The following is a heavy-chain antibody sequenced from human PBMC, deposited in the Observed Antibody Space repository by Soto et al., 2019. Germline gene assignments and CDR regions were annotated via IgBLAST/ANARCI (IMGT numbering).Heavy chain of an antibody. Sequence: QLQLVESGGGVVQPGRSLRLSCAASGFTFSSYAMHWVRQAPGKGLEWVTVISYDGSNKYYADSVKGRFTISRDNSKNXLYLQMHSLRAEDTAMYYCARDSTDGTRIERWFWLERGCFDIWGQWTMVTVSS. J-gene: IGHJ3*02. D-gene: IGHD6-13*01. V-gene: IGHV3-30-3*01. CDR1: GFTFSSYA. CDR2: ISYDGSNK. CDR3: ARDSTDGTRIERWFWLERGCFDI.